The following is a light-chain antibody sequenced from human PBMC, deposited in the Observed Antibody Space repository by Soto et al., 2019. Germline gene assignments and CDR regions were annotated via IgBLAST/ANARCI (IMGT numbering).Light chain of an antibody. CDR1: SPNIGGNS. V-gene: IGLV1-51*01. J-gene: IGLJ1*01. CDR2: DEN. CDR3: GSWDSSLSAYV. Sequence: QSVLTQPPSVSAAPGQKVTISWSGRSPNIGGNSVSWYQQLPGTAPTLLIYDENKRPSGIPDRFSGSKSGTSATLGITGYQTVDEPYYYCGSWDSSLSAYVFGTGTKVTAL.